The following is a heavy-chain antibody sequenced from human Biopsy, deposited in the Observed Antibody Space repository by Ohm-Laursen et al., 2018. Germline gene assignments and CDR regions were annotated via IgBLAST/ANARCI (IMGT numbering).Heavy chain of an antibody. J-gene: IGHJ4*02. Sequence: GASVKVSCKVSGYSLTELSMHWVRQAPGQGLEWMGGFAPENGRIVYSQKFQGRVTITADESTSTAYMELSSLRSDDTAVYYCARDRWPHVTLLGLVVFDFWGQGTLVIVSS. CDR3: ARDRWPHVTLLGLVVFDF. D-gene: IGHD3-3*01. CDR1: GYSLTELS. CDR2: FAPENGRI. V-gene: IGHV1-24*01.